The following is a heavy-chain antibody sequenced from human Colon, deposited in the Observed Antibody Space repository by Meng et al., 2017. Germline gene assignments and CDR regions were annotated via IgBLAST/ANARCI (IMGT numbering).Heavy chain of an antibody. CDR1: GSTFSNHG. D-gene: IGHD4-17*01. J-gene: IGHJ4*02. Sequence: VQSVESGGGVVQPGESLRLSCAASGSTFSNHGMHWVRQVPGKGLVWVSRINEDGIVTNYADSVKGRFTVSRDNAKNTLYLQMNSLRVEDTAVYYCARINYAEDSWGQGTLVTVSS. CDR3: ARINYAEDS. V-gene: IGHV3-74*02. CDR2: INEDGIVT.